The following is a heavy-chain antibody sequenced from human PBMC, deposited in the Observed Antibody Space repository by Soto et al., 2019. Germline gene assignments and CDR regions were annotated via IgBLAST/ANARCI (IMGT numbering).Heavy chain of an antibody. CDR3: AREGDTGGLYPRYLDY. J-gene: IGHJ4*02. D-gene: IGHD2-8*02. CDR1: GYTFTVYA. Sequence: ASVKVSCKASGYTFTVYAIHWVRQAPGQRPEWMGWINAGNGNTKYSQNFQDRLTMTRDTSANTGYMELNSLRSEDTAVYYCAREGDTGGLYPRYLDYWGQGTLVTVFS. V-gene: IGHV1-3*01. CDR2: INAGNGNT.